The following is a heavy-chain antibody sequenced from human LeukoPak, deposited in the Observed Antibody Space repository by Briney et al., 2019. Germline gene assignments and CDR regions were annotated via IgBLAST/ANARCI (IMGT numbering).Heavy chain of an antibody. CDR2: ISGVGNT. Sequence: GGSLRLSCAASGFAVSSNYMSWVRQAPGKGLEWVSSISGVGNTSYADSVKGRFTISRDNSRSTLYLLMDSLRAEDTAVYYCARSGYYYDSSGSSSWGQGTLVTVSS. CDR3: ARSGYYYDSSGSSS. D-gene: IGHD3-22*01. CDR1: GFAVSSNY. V-gene: IGHV3-66*01. J-gene: IGHJ5*02.